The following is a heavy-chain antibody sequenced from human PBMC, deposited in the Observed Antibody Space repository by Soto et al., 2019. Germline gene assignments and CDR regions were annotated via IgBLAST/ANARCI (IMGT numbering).Heavy chain of an antibody. V-gene: IGHV4-34*01. J-gene: IGHJ6*02. CDR3: ARDSPTYSYYYGLDV. CDR2: INHRRSP. D-gene: IGHD2-21*01. Sequence: SETLSLTCAVYGGCLSGHYWTWFRQPPGKGLEWIGEINHRRSPNYNPSLKSRVTISIDPSRSQFSLNVTSVTAADTAVYYCARDSPTYSYYYGLDVWGQGTTVTVSS. CDR1: GGCLSGHY.